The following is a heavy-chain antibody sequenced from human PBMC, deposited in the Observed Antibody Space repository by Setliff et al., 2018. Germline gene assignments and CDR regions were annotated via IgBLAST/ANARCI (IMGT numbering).Heavy chain of an antibody. CDR2: IYTGGST. CDR3: ARAISGWYSAFYYYMDV. Sequence: SETLSLTCSVSGGSISSGSDYWTWLRRPAGKGLEWIGHIYTGGSTKYNPSLKSRVTISVDTSKNQFSLKLSSVTAADTAVYYCARAISGWYSAFYYYMDVWGKGTTVT. J-gene: IGHJ6*03. CDR1: GGSISSGSDY. V-gene: IGHV4-61*09. D-gene: IGHD6-19*01.